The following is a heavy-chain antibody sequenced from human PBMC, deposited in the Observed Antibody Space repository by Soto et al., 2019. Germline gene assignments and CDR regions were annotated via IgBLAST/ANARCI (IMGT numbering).Heavy chain of an antibody. J-gene: IGHJ4*01. CDR1: GYTFTNYY. D-gene: IGHD4-17*01. CDR2: INPSTGST. Sequence: ASVKVSCKASGYTFTNYYIHWVRQAPGQGLEWMGIINPSTGSTTYAQKFQGRVTLTRDTSTSTVYMDLSSLRSEDTAVYYCARGRFTTVTTWWYFEYWG. V-gene: IGHV1-46*01. CDR3: ARGRFTTVTTWWYFEY.